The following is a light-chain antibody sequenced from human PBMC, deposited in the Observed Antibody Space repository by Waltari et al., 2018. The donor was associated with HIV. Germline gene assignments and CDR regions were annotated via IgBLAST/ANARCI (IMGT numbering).Light chain of an antibody. CDR1: SSDVGAYNY. Sequence: QSALTQPRSVSGSPGQSVTISCTGTSSDVGAYNYVSWYQQHPGKAPQLMIYDVSKRPSGVPDRFSGSKSGNTASLTISGLQAEDEADYYCCSYAGSYTLRVFGGGTKLTVL. V-gene: IGLV2-11*01. J-gene: IGLJ2*01. CDR3: CSYAGSYTLRV. CDR2: DVS.